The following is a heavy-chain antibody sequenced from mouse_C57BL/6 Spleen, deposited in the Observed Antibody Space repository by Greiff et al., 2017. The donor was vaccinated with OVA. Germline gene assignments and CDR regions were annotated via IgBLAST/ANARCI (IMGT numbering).Heavy chain of an antibody. Sequence: QVQLQQPGAELVKPGASVKLSCKASGYTFTSYWMHWVKQRPGQGLEWIGMIHPNSGSTNYNEKFKSKATLTVDKSSSTAYMQLSSLTSEDSAVYCCARAGSSHGIYAMEYWGQGTSVTVSS. CDR3: ARAGSSHGIYAMEY. J-gene: IGHJ4*01. CDR2: IHPNSGST. D-gene: IGHD1-1*01. CDR1: GYTFTSYW. V-gene: IGHV1-64*01.